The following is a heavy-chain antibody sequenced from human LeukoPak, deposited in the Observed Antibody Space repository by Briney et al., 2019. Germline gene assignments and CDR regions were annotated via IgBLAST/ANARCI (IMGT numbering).Heavy chain of an antibody. CDR1: GGSISSSSYY. V-gene: IGHV4-39*07. CDR3: ARAVRDRGVILPWFDP. J-gene: IGHJ5*02. D-gene: IGHD3-10*01. Sequence: SETLSLTCTVSGGSISSSSYYWGWIRQPPGKGLEWIGSIYYSGSTYYNPSLKSRVTISVDTSKNQFSLKLSSVIAADTAVYYCARAVRDRGVILPWFDPWGQGTLVTVSS. CDR2: IYYSGST.